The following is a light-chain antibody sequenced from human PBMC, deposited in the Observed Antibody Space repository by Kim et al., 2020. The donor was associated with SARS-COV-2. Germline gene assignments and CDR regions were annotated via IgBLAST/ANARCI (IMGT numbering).Light chain of an antibody. J-gene: IGKJ1*01. CDR3: QQHDNSPSWT. CDR2: AAS. CDR1: QSISSRY. Sequence: SPGERATLSCRASQSISSRYLAWYQQKPGQAPRLLIYAASSRATGIPDRFSGSGSGTDFTLTISRLEPEDFAVYYCQQHDNSPSWTFGQGTKLEI. V-gene: IGKV3-20*01.